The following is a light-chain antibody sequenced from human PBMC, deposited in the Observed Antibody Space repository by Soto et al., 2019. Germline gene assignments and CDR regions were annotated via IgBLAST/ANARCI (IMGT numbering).Light chain of an antibody. CDR2: DAS. V-gene: IGKV3D-20*02. CDR3: QQRSNWPLT. Sequence: DIVMTQSPGTLALSPGEIATLSCRASQSVSSSYLAWYQQKPGQAPRLLIYDASNRATGIPARFSGSGSGTDFTLTISSLEPEDFAVYYCQQRSNWPLTFGGGTKVDI. CDR1: QSVSSSY. J-gene: IGKJ4*01.